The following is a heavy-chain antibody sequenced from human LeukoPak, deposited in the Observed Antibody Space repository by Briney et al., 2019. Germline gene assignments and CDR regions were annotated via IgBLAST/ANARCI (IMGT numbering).Heavy chain of an antibody. Sequence: PGGSLRLSCAASGFTFSSYSMNWVRQAPGKGLEWVAYINGDGSMKYYVDSVKGRFTISRDNAKNSLYLQMNSLRAEDTAVYFCASIVGYCSTASCFRGWGQGTLVTVSS. J-gene: IGHJ4*02. D-gene: IGHD2-2*01. CDR2: INGDGSMK. V-gene: IGHV3-7*01. CDR1: GFTFSSYS. CDR3: ASIVGYCSTASCFRG.